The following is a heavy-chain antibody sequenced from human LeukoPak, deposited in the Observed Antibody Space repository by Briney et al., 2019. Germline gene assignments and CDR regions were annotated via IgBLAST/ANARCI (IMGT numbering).Heavy chain of an antibody. CDR1: GFTFSSYS. CDR3: AKASASNIDY. J-gene: IGHJ4*02. CDR2: ISSSSSYI. V-gene: IGHV3-21*01. Sequence: GGSLRLSCAASGFTFSSYSMNWVRQAPGKGLEWVSSISSSSSYIYYADSVKGRVTISRDNSKNTLYLQMSSLRAEDTAVYYCAKASASNIDYWGQGTLVTVSS.